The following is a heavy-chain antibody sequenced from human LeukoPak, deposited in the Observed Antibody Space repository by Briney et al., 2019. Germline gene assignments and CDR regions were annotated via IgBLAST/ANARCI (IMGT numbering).Heavy chain of an antibody. Sequence: GGSLRLSCAASGFTFSGYAMSWVRQAPGKGLEWVSGTSGRGDNTYYADSVKGRFTISRDNSKNTLRLQMNSLRDEDTAVYYCAKRVQGNTGPFHCWGQGTLASVSS. CDR3: AKRVQGNTGPFHC. J-gene: IGHJ4*02. V-gene: IGHV3-23*01. CDR2: TSGRGDNT. D-gene: IGHD4-23*01. CDR1: GFTFSGYA.